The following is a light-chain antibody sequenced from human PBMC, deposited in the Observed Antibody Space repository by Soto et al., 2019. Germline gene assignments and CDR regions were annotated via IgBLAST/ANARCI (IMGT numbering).Light chain of an antibody. J-gene: IGLJ2*01. V-gene: IGLV1-44*01. CDR1: SSNIESYT. CDR2: SND. CDR3: AAWDDSLNGVL. Sequence: QSVLTQPPSASVTPGQRVTISCSGSSSNIESYTVNWYQQLPGTAPKLLIYSNDQRPSGVPDRFSGSKSGTSASLAISGLQSEDEADYYCAAWDDSLNGVLFGGGTKLTVL.